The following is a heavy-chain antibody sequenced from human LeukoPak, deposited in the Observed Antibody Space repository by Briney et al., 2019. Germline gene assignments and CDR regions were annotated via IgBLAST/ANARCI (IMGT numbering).Heavy chain of an antibody. CDR1: GFTFSDYY. CDR3: ARALPGSWHPSCDY. CDR2: ISSSGSTI. D-gene: IGHD6-13*01. V-gene: IGHV3-11*04. J-gene: IGHJ4*02. Sequence: GGSLRLSCAASGFTFSDYYMSWIRQAPGKGLEWVSYISSSGSTIYYADSVKGRFTIPRDNAKNSLYLQMNSLRAEDTAVYYCARALPGSWHPSCDYWGQGTLVTVSS.